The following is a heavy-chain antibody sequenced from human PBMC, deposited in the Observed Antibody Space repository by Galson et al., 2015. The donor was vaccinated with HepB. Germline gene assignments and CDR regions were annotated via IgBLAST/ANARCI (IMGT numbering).Heavy chain of an antibody. V-gene: IGHV3-48*04. D-gene: IGHD3-22*01. CDR1: GFTFSSYS. CDR2: ISSSSSTI. CDR3: ARGGYYYDSSGYDY. J-gene: IGHJ4*02. Sequence: SLRLSCAASGFTFSSYSMNWVRQAPGKGLEWVSYISSSSSTIYYADSVKGRFTISRDNAKNSLYLQMNSLRAEDTAVYYCARGGYYYDSSGYDYWGQGTLVTVSS.